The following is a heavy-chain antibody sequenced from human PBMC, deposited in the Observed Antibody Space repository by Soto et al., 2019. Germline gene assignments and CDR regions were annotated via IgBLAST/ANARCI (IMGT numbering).Heavy chain of an antibody. V-gene: IGHV4-34*01. CDR1: GGSFSGYY. J-gene: IGHJ4*02. CDR2: INHSGST. Sequence: SETLSLTCAVYGGSFSGYYWSWIRQPPGKGLEWIGEINHSGSTNYNPSLKSRVTISVDTSKNQFSLKLSSVTAADTAVYYCASRAAARPPRYRAQRTLDTGSS. CDR3: ASRAAARPPRY. D-gene: IGHD6-13*01.